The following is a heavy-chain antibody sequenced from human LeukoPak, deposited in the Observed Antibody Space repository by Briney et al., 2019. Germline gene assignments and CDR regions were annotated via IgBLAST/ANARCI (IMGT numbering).Heavy chain of an antibody. V-gene: IGHV1-2*02. Sequence: ASVKVSCKASGYTFTGYYMHWVRQAPGRGLEWMGWINPNSGGTNYAQKFQGRVTMTTDTSTSTAYMELRSLRSDDTAVYYCARAPSGYYYDSSGYLFDYWGQGTLVTVSS. CDR2: INPNSGGT. J-gene: IGHJ4*02. CDR1: GYTFTGYY. D-gene: IGHD3-22*01. CDR3: ARAPSGYYYDSSGYLFDY.